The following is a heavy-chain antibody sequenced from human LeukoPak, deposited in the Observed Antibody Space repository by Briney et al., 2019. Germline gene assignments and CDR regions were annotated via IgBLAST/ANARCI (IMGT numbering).Heavy chain of an antibody. J-gene: IGHJ4*02. CDR1: GGAIGSDGYY. CDR3: ARGSYYGFSGDS. V-gene: IGHV4-31*03. D-gene: IGHD3-10*01. CDR2: IYYSGSA. Sequence: PSETLSLTCSVSGGAIGSDGYYWNWIRQHPGKGLEWIGYIYYSGSASYNPSLKSRVTISVDTSKNQSSLRLSSVTAADTAVYYCARGSYYGFSGDSWGQGSLVTVSS.